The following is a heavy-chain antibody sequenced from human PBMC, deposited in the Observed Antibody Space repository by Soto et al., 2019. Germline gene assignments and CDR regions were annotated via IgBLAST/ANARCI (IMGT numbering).Heavy chain of an antibody. V-gene: IGHV3-30*18. CDR3: AKGDLFDP. Sequence: QVQLVESGGGVVQPGRSLRLSCAASGFTFSNYGMHWVRHAPGKGLERVAVISYDGSNKYYADSVKGRFSISRDNSKNTLYLQMNSLRAEDTAVYYCAKGDLFDPWGQGTLVTVSS. CDR2: ISYDGSNK. J-gene: IGHJ5*02. CDR1: GFTFSNYG.